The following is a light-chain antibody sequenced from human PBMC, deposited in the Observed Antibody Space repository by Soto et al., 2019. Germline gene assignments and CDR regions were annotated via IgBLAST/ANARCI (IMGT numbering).Light chain of an antibody. CDR1: QGLVYIDGNTY. V-gene: IGKV2-30*01. Sequence: DVVMTQSPLSLPVTLGQPASISCRSTQGLVYIDGNTYLNWFHQRPGQSPRRLIYMISNRDSGVPDRFSGSGSGTDFTLPISRVEAEDVGVYYCMQGTHWPWTVGQGTKVEMK. CDR3: MQGTHWPWT. CDR2: MIS. J-gene: IGKJ1*01.